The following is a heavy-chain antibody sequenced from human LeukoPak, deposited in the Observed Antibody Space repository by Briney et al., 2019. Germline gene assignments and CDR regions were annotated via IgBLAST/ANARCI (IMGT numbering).Heavy chain of an antibody. D-gene: IGHD5-18*01. CDR2: IYTSGST. CDR1: GGSISNYY. V-gene: IGHV4-4*09. Sequence: SETLSLTCTVSGGSISNYYWSWIRQPPGKGLDWIGYIYTSGSTNYNPSLKSRVTMSVDTSKNQFSLKLSSVTAADTAVYYCARAQDRGYSFGHGFDYWGQGTLVTVSS. CDR3: ARAQDRGYSFGHGFDY. J-gene: IGHJ4*02.